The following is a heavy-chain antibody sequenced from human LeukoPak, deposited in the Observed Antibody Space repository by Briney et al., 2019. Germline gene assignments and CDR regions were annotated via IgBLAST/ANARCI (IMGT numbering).Heavy chain of an antibody. CDR1: GFTFSSYA. CDR3: VQSAAWYRSSWYLIY. V-gene: IGHV3-23*01. J-gene: IGHJ4*02. Sequence: GESLRLSCAASGFTFSSYAMSWVRQAPGKGLEWVSAISGSGGSTYYADSVKGRFSISRDNSRDTLNLQMNSLRAEDTAIYYCVQSAAWYRSSWYLIYWGQGILVTVSS. D-gene: IGHD6-13*01. CDR2: ISGSGGST.